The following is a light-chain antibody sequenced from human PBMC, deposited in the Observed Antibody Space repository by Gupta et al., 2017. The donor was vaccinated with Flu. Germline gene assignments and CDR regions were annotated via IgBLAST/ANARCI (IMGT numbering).Light chain of an antibody. V-gene: IGKV3-15*01. J-gene: IGKJ3*01. CDR1: QSVSIN. Sequence: EMVLTQSPATLSVSQGERATLSCRASQSVSINLALYKQKPGQAPRLLIFVASTRATGIPVRFSCSGSGTEFTLTLSILQSEDFAFYYCQQYNNWPPVTFGHGTKLDIK. CDR3: QQYNNWPPVT. CDR2: VAS.